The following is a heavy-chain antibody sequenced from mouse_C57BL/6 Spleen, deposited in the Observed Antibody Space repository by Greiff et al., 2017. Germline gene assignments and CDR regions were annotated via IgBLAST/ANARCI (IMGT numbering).Heavy chain of an antibody. V-gene: IGHV1-72*01. D-gene: IGHD2-4*01. CDR3: SWGYEYDGGCYAMDY. Sequence: VQLLQPGAELVKPGASVTLSCKASGYTFTSYWMHWVQQRPGRGLEWIGRIDPNRGGTKYNETFKSKVTLTVDKPSSTAYMQLSSLTSEDSAVYYCSWGYEYDGGCYAMDYWGQGTSVTVAS. J-gene: IGHJ4*01. CDR2: IDPNRGGT. CDR1: GYTFTSYW.